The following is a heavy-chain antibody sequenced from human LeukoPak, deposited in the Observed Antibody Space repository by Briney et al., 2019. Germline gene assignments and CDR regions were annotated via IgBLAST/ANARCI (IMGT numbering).Heavy chain of an antibody. CDR2: IKQDGSEK. CDR3: ARGNFWSGNESLLFEY. V-gene: IGHV3-7*01. Sequence: GGSLRLSCAASGFSFSSYWMSWVRQAPGRGLEWVANIKQDGSEKHYVDSVKGRFIISRDNAKNSLYMQMNSLRAEDTAVYYCARGNFWSGNESLLFEYWGQGTPVTVSS. D-gene: IGHD3-3*01. J-gene: IGHJ4*02. CDR1: GFSFSSYW.